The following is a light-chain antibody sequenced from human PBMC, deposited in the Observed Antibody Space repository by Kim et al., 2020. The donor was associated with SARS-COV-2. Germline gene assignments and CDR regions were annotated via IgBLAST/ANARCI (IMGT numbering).Light chain of an antibody. CDR1: SSDVGGYNY. CDR2: DVS. CDR3: SSYSSSSSNWV. V-gene: IGLV2-14*04. J-gene: IGLJ3*02. Sequence: QSITISCSGTSSDVGGYNYVSWYQQHPGKAPKLMIYDVSKRPSGVSNRFSASKSGNTASLTISGLQAEDEADYYCSSYSSSSSNWVFGGGTKLTVL.